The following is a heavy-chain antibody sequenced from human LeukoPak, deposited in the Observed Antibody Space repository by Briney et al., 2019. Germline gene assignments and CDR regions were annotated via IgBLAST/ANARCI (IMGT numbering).Heavy chain of an antibody. CDR2: IYYSGST. CDR3: ARGPYYDSSGQYFDY. Sequence: SETLSLTCTVSGGSISSGGYYWSWIRQHLGKGLEWIGYIYYSGSTYYNPSLKSRVTISVDTSKNQFSLKLSSVTAADTAVYYCARGPYYDSSGQYFDYWGQGTLVTVSS. V-gene: IGHV4-31*03. D-gene: IGHD3-22*01. CDR1: GGSISSGGYY. J-gene: IGHJ4*02.